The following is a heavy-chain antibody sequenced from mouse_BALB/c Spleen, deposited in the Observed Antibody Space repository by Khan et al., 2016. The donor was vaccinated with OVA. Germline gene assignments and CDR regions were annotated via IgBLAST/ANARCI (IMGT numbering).Heavy chain of an antibody. CDR1: GDSITSGY. J-gene: IGHJ3*01. CDR3: ARSTYRFAFGY. CDR2: IIYTGST. V-gene: IGHV3-8*02. Sequence: EVQLQESGPSLVKPSQTLSLTCSVTGDSITSGYWNWIRKFPGNKLEYMGHIIYTGSTYYNPSLKSRISITRHTSENQYYLQLNSGTDEDTATYYCARSTYRFAFGYWGQGTLVTVSA. D-gene: IGHD2-14*01.